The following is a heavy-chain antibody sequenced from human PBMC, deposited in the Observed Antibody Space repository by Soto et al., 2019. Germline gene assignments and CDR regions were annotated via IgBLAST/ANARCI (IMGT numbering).Heavy chain of an antibody. CDR3: ARQEIAGDTSAFDI. D-gene: IGHD3-22*01. J-gene: IGHJ3*02. CDR1: GYSFTTYW. V-gene: IGHV5-51*01. Sequence: EVRLVQSGAEVKKAGESLKISCKGSGYSFTTYWIGWVRQKPGKGMEWMGIIFPGDSDIRYSPSLQGQVTISADKSITTAYLQWSSLKPSDTAIYYCARQEIAGDTSAFDIWGQGTVVTVSS. CDR2: IFPGDSDI.